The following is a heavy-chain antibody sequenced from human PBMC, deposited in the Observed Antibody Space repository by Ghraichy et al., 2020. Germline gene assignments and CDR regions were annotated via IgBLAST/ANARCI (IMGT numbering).Heavy chain of an antibody. CDR1: GGSISSSSYY. V-gene: IGHV4-39*01. CDR3: ARQGVTIFGVVIGGAWCDP. D-gene: IGHD3-3*01. CDR2: IYYSGST. J-gene: IGHJ5*02. Sequence: SETLSLTCTVSGGSISSSSYYWGWIRQPPGKGLEWIGSIYYSGSTYYNPSLKSRVTISVDTSKNQFSLKLSPVTAADTAVYYCARQGVTIFGVVIGGAWCDPWGQGTLVTVSS.